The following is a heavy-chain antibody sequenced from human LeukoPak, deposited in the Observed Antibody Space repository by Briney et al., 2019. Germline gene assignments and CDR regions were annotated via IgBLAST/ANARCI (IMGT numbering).Heavy chain of an antibody. CDR2: VQTSGGT. J-gene: IGHJ5*02. CDR1: GASISSGIYC. CDR3: ARALCINGICEWFDP. V-gene: IGHV4-61*02. Sequence: SETLSLTCTVSGASISSGIYCWSWIRQPAGKGLEWIGRVQTSGGTNYNPSLESRVTISIDTSKNQFSLTLRSVTAADTAVYYCARALCINGICEWFDPWGQGTLVTVSS. D-gene: IGHD2-8*01.